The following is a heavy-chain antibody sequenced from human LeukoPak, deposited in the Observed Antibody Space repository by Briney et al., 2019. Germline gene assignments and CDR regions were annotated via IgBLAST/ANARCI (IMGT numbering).Heavy chain of an antibody. CDR1: GFTFSSYW. D-gene: IGHD5-18*01. J-gene: IGHJ4*02. Sequence: TGGSLRLSCAASGFTFSSYWMSWVRQAPGKGLEWVAVISYDGSNKYYADSVKGRFTISRDNSKNTLYLQMNSLRAEDTAVYYCAKYLSQRYSYGYWGTDYWGQGTLVTVSS. CDR2: ISYDGSNK. V-gene: IGHV3-30*18. CDR3: AKYLSQRYSYGYWGTDY.